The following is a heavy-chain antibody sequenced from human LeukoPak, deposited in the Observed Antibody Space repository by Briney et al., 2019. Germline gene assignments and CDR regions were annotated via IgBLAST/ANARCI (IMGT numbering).Heavy chain of an antibody. V-gene: IGHV3-74*01. CDR3: ARVALYSSGWSP. J-gene: IGHJ5*02. Sequence: GGSLRLSCAASGFTFSIYWMNWVRQAPGKGLMWVSRINGDGSSTNYTDSVKGRFTISRDNAKNTLYLQMNSLRAEDTAVYYCARVALYSSGWSPWGQGTLVTVSS. CDR2: INGDGSST. D-gene: IGHD6-19*01. CDR1: GFTFSIYW.